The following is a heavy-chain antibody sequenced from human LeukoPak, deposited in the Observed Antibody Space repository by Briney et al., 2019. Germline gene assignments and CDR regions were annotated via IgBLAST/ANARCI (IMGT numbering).Heavy chain of an antibody. J-gene: IGHJ6*03. D-gene: IGHD3-10*01. Sequence: SETLSLTCTVSGGSISSSSYYWGWIRQPPGKGLEWIGSIYYSGSTYYNPSLKSRVTISVDTSKNQFSLKLSSVTAADTVVYYCARDYGSGRRYYYMDVWGKGTTVTVSS. CDR1: GGSISSSSYY. CDR3: ARDYGSGRRYYYMDV. V-gene: IGHV4-39*07. CDR2: IYYSGST.